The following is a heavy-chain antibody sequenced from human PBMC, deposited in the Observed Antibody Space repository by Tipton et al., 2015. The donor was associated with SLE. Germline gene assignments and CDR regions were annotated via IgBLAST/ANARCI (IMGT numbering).Heavy chain of an antibody. V-gene: IGHV4-61*08. CDR2: VYYTGTT. CDR3: ARGPLYGLDI. CDR1: GDSISSGGYY. Sequence: TLSLTCNVSGDSISSGGYYWSWIRQPPGKGLEWIGYVYYTGTTNYNPSLKSRVTISVDTSQNQFSLRLSSVTAADTAVYYCARGPLYGLDIWGQGTRVTVSS. J-gene: IGHJ3*02. D-gene: IGHD3-10*01.